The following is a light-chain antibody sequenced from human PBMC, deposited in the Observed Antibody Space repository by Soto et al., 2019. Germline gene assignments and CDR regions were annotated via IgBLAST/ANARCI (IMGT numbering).Light chain of an antibody. CDR2: DVS. J-gene: IGLJ1*01. CDR1: SSDVGGFDY. CDR3: CSYAGTFRGYV. V-gene: IGLV2-11*01. Sequence: QSALTQPRSVSGSPGQSVTFSCTGTSSDVGGFDYVSWVQQRPGKVPKLMIYDVSKRPSGVPDRFSGSKSGNTASRTISGLQAEDEADYYCCSYAGTFRGYVFGTGTKVTVL.